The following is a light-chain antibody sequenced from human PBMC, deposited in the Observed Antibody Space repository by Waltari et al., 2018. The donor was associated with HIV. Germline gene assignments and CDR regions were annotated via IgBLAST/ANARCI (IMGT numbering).Light chain of an antibody. Sequence: QSVLTQPPSASGTPGQRVTISCSGSSSNIGSNTVNLYQQLPGTAPKLLIYSNNQRPSGVPDRFSGSKSGTSASLAISGLQSEDEADYYCAAWDDSLNGPVFGGGTKLTVL. CDR1: SSNIGSNT. CDR3: AAWDDSLNGPV. CDR2: SNN. J-gene: IGLJ2*01. V-gene: IGLV1-44*01.